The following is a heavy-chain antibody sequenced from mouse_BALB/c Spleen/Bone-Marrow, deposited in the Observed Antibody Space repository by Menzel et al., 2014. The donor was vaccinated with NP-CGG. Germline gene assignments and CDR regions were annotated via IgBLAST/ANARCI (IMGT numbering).Heavy chain of an antibody. D-gene: IGHD2-3*01. Sequence: EVKLMESGGGLVQPGGSLNLSCAASGFDFSGFWMGWVRQAPGKGLEWIGEINPDSSTINYTPSLKDRFIISRDNAKNTLYLQMNKVRSEDTALYYCGRLGYYGCFAYWGQGTLVTVSA. CDR3: GRLGYYGCFAY. J-gene: IGHJ3*01. CDR2: INPDSSTI. V-gene: IGHV4-1*02. CDR1: GFDFSGFW.